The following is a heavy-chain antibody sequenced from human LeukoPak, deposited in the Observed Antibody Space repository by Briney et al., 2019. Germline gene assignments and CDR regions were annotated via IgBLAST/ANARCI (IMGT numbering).Heavy chain of an antibody. V-gene: IGHV3-21*01. CDR1: GFTFSSYA. J-gene: IGHJ3*02. CDR3: ARTLYSDNSHDAFDI. Sequence: GGSLRLSCAASGFTFSSYAMSWVRQAPGKGLEWVSCISSSSTNIYYADSVKGRFTISRDNAKNSLYLQMNSLRAEDTAVYYCARTLYSDNSHDAFDIWGQGTMVIVSS. D-gene: IGHD1-26*01. CDR2: ISSSSTNI.